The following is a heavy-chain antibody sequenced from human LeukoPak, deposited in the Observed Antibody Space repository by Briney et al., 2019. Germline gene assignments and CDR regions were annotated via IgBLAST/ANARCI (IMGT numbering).Heavy chain of an antibody. CDR3: ARDSTWQLDY. CDR1: GFTFSTHW. D-gene: IGHD5-12*01. CDR2: IKEDGSVK. V-gene: IGHV3-7*03. Sequence: GGSLRLSCTASGFTFSTHWTTWVRQPPGKGLEWVANIKEDGSVKYYVDSAKGRFTISRDNTKNALYLQMNSLRADDTAVYFCARDSTWQLDYWGQGTLITVSS. J-gene: IGHJ4*02.